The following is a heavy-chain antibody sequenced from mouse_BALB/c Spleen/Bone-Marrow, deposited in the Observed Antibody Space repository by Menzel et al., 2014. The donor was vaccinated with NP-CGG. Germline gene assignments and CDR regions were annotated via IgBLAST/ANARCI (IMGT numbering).Heavy chain of an antibody. D-gene: IGHD2-3*01. CDR3: ARRGWYYAMDY. CDR2: ISNGGGST. V-gene: IGHV5-12*02. Sequence: EVQGVESGGGLVQPGGSLKLSCATSGFTFSDYYMYWVRQTPEKRLEWVAYISNGGGSTYYPDTVKGRFTISRDNAKNTLYLQMSRLKSEDTAMYYCARRGWYYAMDYWGQVTSVTVSS. CDR1: GFTFSDYY. J-gene: IGHJ4*01.